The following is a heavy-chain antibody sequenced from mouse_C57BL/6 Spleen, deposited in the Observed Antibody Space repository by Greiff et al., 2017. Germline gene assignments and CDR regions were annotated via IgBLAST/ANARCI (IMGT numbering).Heavy chain of an antibody. D-gene: IGHD1-1*01. CDR3: AISSSRGDYYAMDY. V-gene: IGHV1-55*01. CDR2: IYPGSGST. CDR1: GYTFTSYW. J-gene: IGHJ4*01. Sequence: VQLQQSGAELVKPGASVKMSCKASGYTFTSYWITWVKQRPGQGLEWIGDIYPGSGSTNYNEKFKSKATLTVDTSSSTAYMQLSSLTSEDSAVYYCAISSSRGDYYAMDYWGQGTSVTVSS.